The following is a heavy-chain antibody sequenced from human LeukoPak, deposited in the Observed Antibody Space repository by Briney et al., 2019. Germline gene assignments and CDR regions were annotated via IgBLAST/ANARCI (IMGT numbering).Heavy chain of an antibody. CDR1: GFTFDEYA. D-gene: IGHD1-26*01. CDR2: INWNSGNI. V-gene: IGHV3-9*01. Sequence: GGSLRLSCAASGFTFDEYAMHWVRQAPGKGLEWVSGINWNSGNIGYADSVKGRFTISRDNAKNSLYLQMNSLRAEDTAVYYCVGLLVGSYFDYWGQGTLVTVSS. J-gene: IGHJ4*02. CDR3: VGLLVGSYFDY.